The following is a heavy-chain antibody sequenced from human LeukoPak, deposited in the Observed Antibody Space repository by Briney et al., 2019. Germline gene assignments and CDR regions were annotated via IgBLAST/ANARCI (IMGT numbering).Heavy chain of an antibody. V-gene: IGHV4-59*12. CDR1: GGSISSYY. J-gene: IGHJ4*02. D-gene: IGHD3-22*01. Sequence: SETLSLTCTVSGGSISSYYWSWIRQPPGKGLEWIGYIYYSGSTNYNPSLKSRVTISVDTSKNQFSLKLSSVTAADTAVYYCARSKPYYYDSSGSFGGYWGQGTLVTVSS. CDR3: ARSKPYYYDSSGSFGGY. CDR2: IYYSGST.